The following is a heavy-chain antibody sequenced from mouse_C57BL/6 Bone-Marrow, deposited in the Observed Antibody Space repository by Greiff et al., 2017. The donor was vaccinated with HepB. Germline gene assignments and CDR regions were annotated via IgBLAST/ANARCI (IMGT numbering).Heavy chain of an antibody. D-gene: IGHD1-1*01. CDR1: GFTFSDYG. Sequence: EVKLMESGGGLVKPGGSLKLSCAASGFTFSDYGMHWVRQAPEKGLEWVAYISSGSSTIYYADTVKGRFTISRDNAKTTLFLQMTSLRSEDTAMYYCARRLLRSYYFDYWGQGTTLTVSS. CDR3: ARRLLRSYYFDY. V-gene: IGHV5-17*01. CDR2: ISSGSSTI. J-gene: IGHJ2*01.